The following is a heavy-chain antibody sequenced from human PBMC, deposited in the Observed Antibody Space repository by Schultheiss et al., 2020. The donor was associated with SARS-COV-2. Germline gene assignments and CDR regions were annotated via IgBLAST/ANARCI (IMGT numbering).Heavy chain of an antibody. J-gene: IGHJ2*01. CDR3: ARGSPLDWYFDL. Sequence: GGSLRLSCAPSGFTFSNSAMHWVRQSPGKGLEWVGIIYYDGINKYYGDSVKGRFTISRDNSKNTLYLHMNSLRVEDTGLYYCARGSPLDWYFDLWGRGTLVTVS. CDR1: GFTFSNSA. CDR2: IYYDGINK. V-gene: IGHV3-33*01.